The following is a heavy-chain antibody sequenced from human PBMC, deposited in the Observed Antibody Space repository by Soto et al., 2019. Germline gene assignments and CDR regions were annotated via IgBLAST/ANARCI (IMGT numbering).Heavy chain of an antibody. J-gene: IGHJ3*02. V-gene: IGHV1-69*12. CDR3: ARKYYYDSSGYYDEAFDI. Sequence: QVQLVQSGAEVKKPGSSVKVSCKASGGTFSSYAISWVRQAPGQGLEWMGGIIPIFGTANYAQKFQGRVTITADESTRTAYMELSSLRSEDTAVYYCARKYYYDSSGYYDEAFDIWGQGTMVTVSS. D-gene: IGHD3-22*01. CDR2: IIPIFGTA. CDR1: GGTFSSYA.